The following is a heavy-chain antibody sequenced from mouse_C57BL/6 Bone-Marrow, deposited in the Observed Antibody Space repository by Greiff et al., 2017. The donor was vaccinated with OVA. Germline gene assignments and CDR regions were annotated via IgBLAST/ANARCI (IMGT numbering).Heavy chain of an antibody. CDR3: ASRDGNWAWFAY. CDR2: INPGSGGT. Sequence: VKLMESGAELVRPGTSVKVSCKASGYAFTNYLIEWVKQRPGQGLEWIGVINPGSGGTNYNEKFKGKATLTADKSSSTAYMQLSSLTSEDSAVYFCASRDGNWAWFAYWGQGTLVTVSA. CDR1: GYAFTNYL. V-gene: IGHV1-54*01. D-gene: IGHD2-1*01. J-gene: IGHJ3*01.